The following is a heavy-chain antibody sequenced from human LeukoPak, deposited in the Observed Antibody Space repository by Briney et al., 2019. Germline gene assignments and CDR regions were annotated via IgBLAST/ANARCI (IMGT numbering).Heavy chain of an antibody. D-gene: IGHD4-17*01. CDR3: ARSVYGDIFDY. CDR2: IYYSGST. Sequence: KTSETLSLTCTVSGGSISSGGYYWSWIRQHPGKGLEWIGYIYYSGSTYYNPSLKSRVTISVDTSKNQFSLKLSSVTAADTAVYYCARSVYGDIFDYWGQGTLVTVSS. CDR1: GGSISSGGYY. J-gene: IGHJ4*02. V-gene: IGHV4-31*03.